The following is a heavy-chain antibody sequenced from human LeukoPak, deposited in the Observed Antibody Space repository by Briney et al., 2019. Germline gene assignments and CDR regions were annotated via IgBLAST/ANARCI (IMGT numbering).Heavy chain of an antibody. CDR3: AKEVGYGYGGYYYFDY. CDR1: GFTFSSYA. J-gene: IGHJ4*02. CDR2: ISGSGGST. Sequence: GGSLRLSCAASGFTFSSYAMSWVRQAPGKGLEWVSAISGSGGSTYYADSVKGRFTISRDSSKNTLYLQMNSLRAEDTAVYYCAKEVGYGYGGYYYFDYWGQGTLVTVSS. V-gene: IGHV3-23*01. D-gene: IGHD4-23*01.